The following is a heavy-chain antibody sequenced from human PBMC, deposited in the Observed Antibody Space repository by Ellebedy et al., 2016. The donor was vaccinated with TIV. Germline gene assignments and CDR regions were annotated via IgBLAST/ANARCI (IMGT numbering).Heavy chain of an antibody. CDR3: ARYLSGSLGRAAAGMGYFDY. J-gene: IGHJ4*02. CDR2: IKQDGSEK. CDR1: GFTFSSYW. Sequence: PGGSLRLSCAASGFTFSSYWMSWVRQAPGKGLEWVANIKQDGSEKDCVDSVKGRFTISRDNAKNSLYLQMNSLRAEDTAVYFCARYLSGSLGRAAAGMGYFDYWGQGTLVTVSS. D-gene: IGHD6-13*01. V-gene: IGHV3-7*01.